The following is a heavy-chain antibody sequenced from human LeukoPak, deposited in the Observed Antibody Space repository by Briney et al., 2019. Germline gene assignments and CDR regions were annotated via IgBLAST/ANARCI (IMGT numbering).Heavy chain of an antibody. CDR1: GFTFGDYA. V-gene: IGHV3-49*04. CDR3: TRDRSTWST. J-gene: IGHJ5*02. CDR2: IRNKFYGGTT. D-gene: IGHD6-13*01. Sequence: PGGSLRLSCTGSGFTFGDYAMSWVRQAPGKGLEWVGFIRNKFYGGTTESAASVEGRFTISRDDSKSVAYLQMNSLKTEDTAMYYCTRDRSTWSTWGQGNLVTVSS.